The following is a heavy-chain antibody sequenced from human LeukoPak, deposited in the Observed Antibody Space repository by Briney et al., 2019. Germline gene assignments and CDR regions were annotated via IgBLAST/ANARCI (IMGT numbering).Heavy chain of an antibody. CDR1: GGTFSSYA. CDR3: TVAGTGMLDY. D-gene: IGHD6-19*01. Sequence: ASVKVSCKASGGTFSSYAISWVRQAPGQGLEWMGRTIPIFGIANYAQKFQGRVTITADKSTSTAYMELSSLRSEDTAVYCCTVAGTGMLDYWGQGTLVTVSS. V-gene: IGHV1-69*04. CDR2: TIPIFGIA. J-gene: IGHJ4*02.